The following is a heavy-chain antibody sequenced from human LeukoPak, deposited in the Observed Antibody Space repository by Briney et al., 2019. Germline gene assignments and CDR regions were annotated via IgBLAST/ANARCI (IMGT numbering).Heavy chain of an antibody. Sequence: HPGGFLRLSCAASGFTFSSYSMNWVRQAPGKGLEWVSYISSSGTTIYYADSVKGRFTISRDNAKNSLYLQMNSLRAEDTAVYYCARFSYYYDSSGYYNLDYWGQGTLVTVSS. V-gene: IGHV3-48*04. CDR3: ARFSYYYDSSGYYNLDY. CDR1: GFTFSSYS. D-gene: IGHD3-22*01. J-gene: IGHJ4*02. CDR2: ISSSGTTI.